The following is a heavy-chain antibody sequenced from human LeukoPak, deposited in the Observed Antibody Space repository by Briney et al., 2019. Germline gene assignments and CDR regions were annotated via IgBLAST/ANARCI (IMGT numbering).Heavy chain of an antibody. CDR2: ISWNGVRT. V-gene: IGHV3-43D*03. J-gene: IGHJ4*02. CDR1: GFTFDDYA. D-gene: IGHD3-22*01. Sequence: GGSLRLSCAASGFTFDDYAMHWVRQAPGKGLEWVSLISWNGVRTYYADSVKGRFTISRDNSENSLYLQMNSLRAEDSALYFCARDPGGDDSSVYVWGQGTLVTVSS. CDR3: ARDPGGDDSSVYV.